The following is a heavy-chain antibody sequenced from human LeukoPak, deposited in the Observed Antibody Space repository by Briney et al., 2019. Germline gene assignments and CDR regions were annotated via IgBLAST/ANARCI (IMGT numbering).Heavy chain of an antibody. V-gene: IGHV1-69*04. D-gene: IGHD2-21*02. Sequence: GASVKVSCKASGGTFSTYAISWVRQAPGQGLEWMGRIIPILGIANYAQKFQGRVTMTRDTSTSTVYMELSSLRSEDTAVYYCAREALGDPAFDYWGQGTLVTVSS. CDR3: AREALGDPAFDY. J-gene: IGHJ4*02. CDR1: GGTFSTYA. CDR2: IIPILGIA.